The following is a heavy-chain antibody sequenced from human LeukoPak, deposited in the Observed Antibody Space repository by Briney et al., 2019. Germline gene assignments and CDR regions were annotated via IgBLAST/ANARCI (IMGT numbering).Heavy chain of an antibody. CDR2: INPSGGST. D-gene: IGHD1-26*01. J-gene: IGHJ3*02. CDR1: GYTFTSYY. CDR3: AKSRSRRGAFDI. V-gene: IGHV1-46*01. Sequence: GASVTVSCKASGYTFTSYYMHWVRQAPGQGLEWMGIINPSGGSTSYAQKFQGRVTMTRDMSTSTGYMELSSLRSEDTAVYYCAKSRSRRGAFDIWGQRTMVTVSS.